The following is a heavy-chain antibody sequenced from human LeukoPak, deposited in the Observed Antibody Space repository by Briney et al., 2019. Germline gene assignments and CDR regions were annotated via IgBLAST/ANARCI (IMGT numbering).Heavy chain of an antibody. Sequence: SETLSLTCTVSGGSIDTSSYYWGWIRQPPGKGLEWIGYIYYSGSTYYNPSLKSRVTISVDTSKNQFSLKLSSVTAADTAVYYCARDRGYYYDSSGFAFDIWGQGTMVTVSS. CDR3: ARDRGYYYDSSGFAFDI. J-gene: IGHJ3*02. D-gene: IGHD3-22*01. CDR2: IYYSGST. V-gene: IGHV4-31*03. CDR1: GGSIDTSSYY.